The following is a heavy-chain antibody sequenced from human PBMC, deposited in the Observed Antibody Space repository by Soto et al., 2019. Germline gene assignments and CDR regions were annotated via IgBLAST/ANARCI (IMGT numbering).Heavy chain of an antibody. J-gene: IGHJ4*02. CDR1: GFIFSNYW. V-gene: IGHV3-7*01. Sequence: HPGGSLRLSCATSGFIFSNYWMSWLRQAPGKGLEWLANIRQDGSEKIYVDSVKGRFTISRDNAKNSLYLQVNNLRAEDTAVYYCAAYSSSRYSYWGQGTLVTVSS. CDR2: IRQDGSEK. D-gene: IGHD6-13*01. CDR3: AAYSSSRYSY.